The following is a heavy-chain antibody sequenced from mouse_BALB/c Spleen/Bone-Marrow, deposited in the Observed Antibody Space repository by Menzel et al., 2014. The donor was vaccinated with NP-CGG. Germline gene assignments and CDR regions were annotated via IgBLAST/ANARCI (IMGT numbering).Heavy chain of an antibody. CDR3: ARYRLGTYLDY. Sequence: EVQLQQSGAELVKPGASVKLSCTASGFNIKDTYMHWVKQRPEQGLEWIGRVDPANGNTKYDPKFQGKATITADTSSNTAYLQLSSLTSEDTAVYYFARYRLGTYLDYWGQGTTRTVSS. J-gene: IGHJ2*01. V-gene: IGHV14-3*02. D-gene: IGHD2-14*01. CDR2: VDPANGNT. CDR1: GFNIKDTY.